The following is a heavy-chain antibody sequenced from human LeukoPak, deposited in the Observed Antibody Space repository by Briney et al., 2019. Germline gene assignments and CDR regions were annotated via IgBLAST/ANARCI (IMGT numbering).Heavy chain of an antibody. CDR3: AHRLSGSYSFDY. Sequence: ESGPTLVKPTQTLTLTFTFSGFSLSATGVGVGWFRQPPGKALEWLALIFWDDDKRYSPSLKSRLTITKDTSKNQVVLTMTNMDPVDTATYYCAHRLSGSYSFDYWGQGTLVTVSS. J-gene: IGHJ4*02. D-gene: IGHD1-26*01. V-gene: IGHV2-5*02. CDR1: GFSLSATGVG. CDR2: IFWDDDK.